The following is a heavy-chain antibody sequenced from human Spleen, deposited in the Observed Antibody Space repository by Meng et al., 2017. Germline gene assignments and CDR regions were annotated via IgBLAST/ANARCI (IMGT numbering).Heavy chain of an antibody. CDR3: ARVGGWLPYSDH. D-gene: IGHD5-12*01. Sequence: ASVKVSCKASGYTFTSYGISWVRQAPGQGLEWMGRISPYNAETNYAQKLQGRVTMTTDTSTRTAYMELRSLRSDDTAVYYCARVGGWLPYSDHRGQGTPVTVSS. V-gene: IGHV1-18*01. CDR2: ISPYNAET. CDR1: GYTFTSYG. J-gene: IGHJ4*02.